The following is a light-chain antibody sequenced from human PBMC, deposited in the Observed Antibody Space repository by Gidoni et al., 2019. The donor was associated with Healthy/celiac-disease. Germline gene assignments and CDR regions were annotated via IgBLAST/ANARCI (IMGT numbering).Light chain of an antibody. Sequence: IVMTQSQAYLALSLGARATIICKSSQSGLCRSHNKNYLAWYQQKPGQPPKLLIYWASTRQSGVPDRFSGSGSGTDFTLTISSLQAEDVAVYYCQQYYSTPITFGQGTRLEIK. CDR1: QSGLCRSHNKNY. CDR3: QQYYSTPIT. CDR2: WAS. J-gene: IGKJ5*01. V-gene: IGKV4-1*01.